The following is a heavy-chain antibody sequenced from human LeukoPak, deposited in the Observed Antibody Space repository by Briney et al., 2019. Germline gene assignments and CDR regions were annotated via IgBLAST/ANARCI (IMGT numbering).Heavy chain of an antibody. V-gene: IGHV3-21*01. CDR1: GFTLRSYS. D-gene: IGHD6-13*01. CDR3: ARDPATGQNSSSWSN. Sequence: GGSLRLSCAASGFTLRSYSMNWVRQAPGKGLEWVSSISTTSSYIQYADSVKGRFTISRDNAKNSLYLQMNSLRAEDTAVYHCARDPATGQNSSSWSNWGQGTLVTVSS. J-gene: IGHJ4*02. CDR2: ISTTSSYI.